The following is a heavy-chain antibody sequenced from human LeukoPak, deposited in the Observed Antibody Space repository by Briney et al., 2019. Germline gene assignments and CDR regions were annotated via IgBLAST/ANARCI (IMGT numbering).Heavy chain of an antibody. D-gene: IGHD1-26*01. CDR2: INHSGST. V-gene: IGHV4-34*01. CDR3: ARGIVGATDYFDY. J-gene: IGHJ4*02. CDR1: GGSFSGYY. Sequence: SETLSLTCAVYGGSFSGYYWSWIRQPPGKGREWIGEINHSGSTNYNPSLKSRVTISVHTSKNQFSLKLSSVTAADTAVYYCARGIVGATDYFDYWGQGTLVTVSS.